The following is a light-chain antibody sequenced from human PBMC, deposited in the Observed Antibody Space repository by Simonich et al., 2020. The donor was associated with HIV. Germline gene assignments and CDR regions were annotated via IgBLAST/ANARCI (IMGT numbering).Light chain of an antibody. CDR1: QSVSSSY. J-gene: IGKJ4*01. CDR3: QQYGSSPLT. Sequence: EIVLTQSPSTLSLSPGERATLSCRASQSVSSSYLAWYQQKPGLAPRLLIYDASNRATGIPDRFSGRGSGTDFTLTISSLEPEDFAVYFCQQYGSSPLTFGRGTKVEIK. CDR2: DAS. V-gene: IGKV3D-20*01.